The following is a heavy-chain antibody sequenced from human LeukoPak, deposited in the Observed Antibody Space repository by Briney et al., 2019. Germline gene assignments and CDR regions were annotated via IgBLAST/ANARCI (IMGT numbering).Heavy chain of an antibody. V-gene: IGHV4-34*01. CDR1: GGSFGGYY. CDR2: INHSGST. CDR3: ARDVSVAGLDY. J-gene: IGHJ4*02. D-gene: IGHD6-19*01. Sequence: PSETLSLTCAVYGGSFGGYYWSWIRQPPGKGLEWIGEINHSGSTNYNPSLKSRVTISVEPSTNQFSLRLSSVTAADTAVYYCARDVSVAGLDYWGQGTLVTVSS.